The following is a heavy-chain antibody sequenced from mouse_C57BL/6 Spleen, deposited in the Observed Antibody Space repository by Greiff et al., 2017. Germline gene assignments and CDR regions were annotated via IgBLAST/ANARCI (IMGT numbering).Heavy chain of an antibody. V-gene: IGHV5-9*01. CDR1: GFTFSCYT. CDR2: ISGGGGNT. Sequence: EVQRVESGGGLVKPGGSLKLSCAASGFTFSCYTMSWVRQTPEKRLEWVATISGGGGNTYYPDSVKGRFNISRDNAKNSLYLQMSSLRSEDTALYYYARQNGSGHGGFAYWGQGTLVTVSA. D-gene: IGHD1-1*01. J-gene: IGHJ3*01. CDR3: ARQNGSGHGGFAY.